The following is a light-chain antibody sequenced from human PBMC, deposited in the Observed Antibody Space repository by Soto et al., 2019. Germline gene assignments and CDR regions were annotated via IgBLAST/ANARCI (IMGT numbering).Light chain of an antibody. J-gene: IGKJ4*01. CDR3: QQYNSLPLT. V-gene: IGKV3-15*01. CDR1: QSVSSN. CDR2: GAY. Sequence: EIVMTQSPATLSVSPGERATLSCRASQSVSSNLAWYQQKPGQAPRLLIYGAYTRATGIPARFSGSGSGTEFTLTISSLQSEDFSVYYCQQYNSLPLTFGGGTTVEIK.